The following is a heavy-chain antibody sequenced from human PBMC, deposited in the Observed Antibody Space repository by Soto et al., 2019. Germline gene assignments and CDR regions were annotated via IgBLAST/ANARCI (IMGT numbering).Heavy chain of an antibody. CDR2: ISWNSGSI. J-gene: IGHJ4*02. CDR3: AKVRQEYCSGGSCYPLYFDY. D-gene: IGHD2-15*01. Sequence: EVQLVESGGGLVQPGRSLRLSCAASGFTFDNYAMHWVRQAPGKGLEWVSGISWNSGSIGYADSVKGRFTISRDNAKNSLYLQMNRLRAVDTALYYCAKVRQEYCSGGSCYPLYFDYWGQGTLVTVSS. CDR1: GFTFDNYA. V-gene: IGHV3-9*01.